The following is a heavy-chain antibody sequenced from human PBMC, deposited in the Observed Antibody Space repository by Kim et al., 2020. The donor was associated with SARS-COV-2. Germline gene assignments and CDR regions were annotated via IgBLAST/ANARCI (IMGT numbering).Heavy chain of an antibody. Sequence: SSSYIYYASSEKGRFTISRDNAKNSLYLQMNSRGAEDTAVYYCARDGGGPWGQGTLVTVSS. J-gene: IGHJ5*02. V-gene: IGHV3-21*01. CDR3: ARDGGGP. D-gene: IGHD3-3*01. CDR2: SSSYI.